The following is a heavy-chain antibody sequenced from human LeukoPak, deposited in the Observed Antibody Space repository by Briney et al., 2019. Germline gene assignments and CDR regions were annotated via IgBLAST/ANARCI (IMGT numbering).Heavy chain of an antibody. CDR2: IIPIFGTA. CDR3: ARDIRSGRPD. CDR1: GGTFSSYA. D-gene: IGHD3-16*01. V-gene: IGHV1-69*13. J-gene: IGHJ4*02. Sequence: ASVKVSCKASGGTFSSYAISWVRQTPGQGLEWMGGIIPIFGTANYAQKFQGRVTITADESTSTAYMELSSLRSEDTAVYYCARDIRSGRPDWGQGTLVTVSS.